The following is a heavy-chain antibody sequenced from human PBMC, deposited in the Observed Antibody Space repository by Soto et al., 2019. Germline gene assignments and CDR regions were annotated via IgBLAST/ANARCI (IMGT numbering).Heavy chain of an antibody. CDR1: GGSISSYY. CDR2: IYYSGST. CDR3: ASGGRYHRTHDY. V-gene: IGHV4-59*08. J-gene: IGHJ4*02. D-gene: IGHD3-16*01. Sequence: PSETLSLTCTVSGGSISSYYWSWIRQPPGKGLEWIGYIYYSGSTNYNPSLKSRVTISVDTSKNQFSLKLSSVTAADTAVYYCASGGRYHRTHDYWGQGTLVTVSS.